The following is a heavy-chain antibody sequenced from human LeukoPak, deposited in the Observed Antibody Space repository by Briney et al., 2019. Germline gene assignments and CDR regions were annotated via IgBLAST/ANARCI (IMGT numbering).Heavy chain of an antibody. CDR3: AAAALDY. CDR1: GGSFSGYY. J-gene: IGHJ4*02. V-gene: IGHV4-34*01. D-gene: IGHD6-13*01. CDR2: INHSGST. Sequence: SETLSLTCAVYGGSFSGYYWSWIRQPPGKGLEWIGEINHSGSTYYNPSLKSRVTISVDTSKNQFSLKLSSVTAADTAVYYCAAAALDYWGQGTLVTVSS.